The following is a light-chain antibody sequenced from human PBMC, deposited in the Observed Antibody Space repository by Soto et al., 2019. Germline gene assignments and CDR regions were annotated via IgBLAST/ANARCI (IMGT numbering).Light chain of an antibody. CDR1: SNDVGGYNY. V-gene: IGLV2-14*01. J-gene: IGLJ1*01. CDR3: SSYTSSSTLV. CDR2: DVS. Sequence: QSALTQPASVSGSPGQSITISCTGTSNDVGGYNYVSWYQQHPGKAPKLMIYDVSNRPSGVSTRFSGSKSGNTASLTISGLQAEDEADYYCSSYTSSSTLVFGTGTKLTVL.